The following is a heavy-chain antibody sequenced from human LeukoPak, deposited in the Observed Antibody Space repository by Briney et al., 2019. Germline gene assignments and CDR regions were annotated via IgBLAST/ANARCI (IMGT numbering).Heavy chain of an antibody. J-gene: IGHJ4*02. D-gene: IGHD3-10*01. Sequence: GESLKISCKDSGSNFVDYWIGWVRQVPGRGLEWMAVIFPGDSETTYSPSFRGQVSISVDTSTNTAYLQWSSLKASDTAMYYCARRDPDRGYYFDYWGQGTLVTVSS. V-gene: IGHV5-51*01. CDR3: ARRDPDRGYYFDY. CDR1: GSNFVDYW. CDR2: IFPGDSET.